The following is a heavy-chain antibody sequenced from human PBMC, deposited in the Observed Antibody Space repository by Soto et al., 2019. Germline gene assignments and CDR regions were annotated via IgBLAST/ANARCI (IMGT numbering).Heavy chain of an antibody. J-gene: IGHJ4*02. Sequence: PSETLSLTCTVSGRSFKSGSYSWSWLRQPPGKGLEWIGYVSHTRRTSYSPSLKCRVSISIDTSKNQFSLNLDSLTAADTAVYFCARDFALFDSWGQGTLVTVSS. D-gene: IGHD3-3*01. CDR1: GRSFKSGSYS. V-gene: IGHV4-61*01. CDR3: ARDFALFDS. CDR2: VSHTRRT.